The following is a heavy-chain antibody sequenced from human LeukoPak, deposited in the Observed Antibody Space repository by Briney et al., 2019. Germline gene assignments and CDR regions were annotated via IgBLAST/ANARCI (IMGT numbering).Heavy chain of an antibody. CDR2: IYTSGST. CDR3: ARGPYSSSWYGWFDP. Sequence: SETLSLTCTVSGGSISSGSYYWSWIRQLAGKGLEWIGRIYTSGSTNYNPSLKSRVTISVDTSKNQFSLKLSSVTAADTAVYCCARGPYSSSWYGWFDPWGQGTLVTVSS. D-gene: IGHD6-13*01. CDR1: GGSISSGSYY. J-gene: IGHJ5*02. V-gene: IGHV4-61*02.